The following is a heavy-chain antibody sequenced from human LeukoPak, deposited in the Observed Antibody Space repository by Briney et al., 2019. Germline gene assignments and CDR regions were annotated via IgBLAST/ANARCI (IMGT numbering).Heavy chain of an antibody. CDR2: ISYDGSNK. D-gene: IGHD6-13*01. J-gene: IGHJ4*02. Sequence: GGSLRLSCAASGFTFSSYAMHWVRQAPGKGLEWVAVISYDGSNKYYADSVKGRFTISRDNSKNTLYLQMNSPRAEDTAVYYCARETYSSSWTFDYWGQGTLVTVSS. CDR1: GFTFSSYA. CDR3: ARETYSSSWTFDY. V-gene: IGHV3-30*04.